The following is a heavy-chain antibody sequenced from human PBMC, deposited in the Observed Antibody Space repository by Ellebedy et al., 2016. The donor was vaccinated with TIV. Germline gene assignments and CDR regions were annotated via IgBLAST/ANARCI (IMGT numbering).Heavy chain of an antibody. CDR1: GFTFSSYA. CDR2: ISGSGGST. Sequence: GGSLRLXXAASGFTFSSYAMSWVRQAPGKGLEWVSAISGSGGSTYYADSVKGRFTISRDNSKNTLYLQMNSLRAEDTAVYYCAKGQAATIYYYYGMDVWGQGTAVTVSS. D-gene: IGHD2-15*01. J-gene: IGHJ6*02. CDR3: AKGQAATIYYYYGMDV. V-gene: IGHV3-23*01.